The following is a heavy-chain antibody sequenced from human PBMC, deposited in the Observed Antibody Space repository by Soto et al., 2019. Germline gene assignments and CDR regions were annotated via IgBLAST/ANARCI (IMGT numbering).Heavy chain of an antibody. CDR2: IYCDDDK. D-gene: IGHD3-3*01. CDR1: GFSLTTSGVG. Sequence: QITLNESGPTVVRPTETLTLTCSFTGFSLTTSGVGVGWIRQSPGKAPEWLALIYCDDDKRYSASLKSRLTITKDTSKNQVVLTVSDLDPTDTATYYCAHRVLRAVFGLVTTTAIYFDFWGQGTPVAVSS. V-gene: IGHV2-5*02. J-gene: IGHJ4*02. CDR3: AHRVLRAVFGLVTTTAIYFDF.